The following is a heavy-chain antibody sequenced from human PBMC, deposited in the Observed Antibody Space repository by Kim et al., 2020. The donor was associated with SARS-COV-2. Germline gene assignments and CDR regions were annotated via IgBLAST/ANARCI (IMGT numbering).Heavy chain of an antibody. CDR2: IIPIFGTA. Sequence: SVKVSCKASGGTFSSYAISWVRQAPGQGLEWMGGIIPIFGTANYAQKFQGRVTITADESTSTAYMELSSLRSEDTAVYYCAGAQGGGSGSYYNLYYYYGMDVWGQGTTVTVSS. CDR3: AGAQGGGSGSYYNLYYYYGMDV. J-gene: IGHJ6*02. CDR1: GGTFSSYA. D-gene: IGHD3-10*01. V-gene: IGHV1-69*13.